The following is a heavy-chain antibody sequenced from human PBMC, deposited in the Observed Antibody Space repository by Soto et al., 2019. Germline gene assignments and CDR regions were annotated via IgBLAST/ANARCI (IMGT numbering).Heavy chain of an antibody. J-gene: IGHJ6*02. CDR1: GGSISSYY. D-gene: IGHD2-8*01. CDR3: ARELISSRHYYYYGMDV. V-gene: IGHV4-4*07. Sequence: PSETLSLTCTVSGGSISSYYWSWIRQPAGKGLEWIGRIYTSGSTNYNPSLKSRVTMSVDTSKNQFSLKLSSVTAADTAVYYCARELISSRHYYYYGMDVWGQGTTVTVSS. CDR2: IYTSGST.